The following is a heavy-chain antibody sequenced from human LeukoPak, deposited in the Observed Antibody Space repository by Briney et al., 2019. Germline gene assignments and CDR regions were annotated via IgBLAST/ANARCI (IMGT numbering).Heavy chain of an antibody. CDR3: ARGGGGNPNELRYFDWLLNDY. J-gene: IGHJ4*02. Sequence: GGSLRLSCAASGFTFSSYGMHWVRQAPGKGLEWVAVISYDGSNKYYADSVKGRFTISRDNSKNTLYLQMNSLRAEDTAVYYCARGGGGNPNELRYFDWLLNDYWGQGTLVTVSS. CDR2: ISYDGSNK. D-gene: IGHD3-9*01. V-gene: IGHV3-30*03. CDR1: GFTFSSYG.